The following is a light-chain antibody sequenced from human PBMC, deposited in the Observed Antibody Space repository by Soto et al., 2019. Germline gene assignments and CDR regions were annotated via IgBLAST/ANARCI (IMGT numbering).Light chain of an antibody. J-gene: IGKJ1*01. V-gene: IGKV3-20*01. CDR1: HSVGGSF. Sequence: ETVLTQSPGTLSLSPGEIATLSCRASHSVGGSFLAWYQQRPGQAPRLLIYHTSYRATGIQDRFSGSGSGTEFTLTIRRLEPEDFAVYYCKQYGSSGTFGQGTKVDIK. CDR2: HTS. CDR3: KQYGSSGT.